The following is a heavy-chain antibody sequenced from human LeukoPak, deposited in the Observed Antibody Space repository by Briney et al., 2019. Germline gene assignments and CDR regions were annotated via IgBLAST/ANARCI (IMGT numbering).Heavy chain of an antibody. CDR2: ISTTGSYI. J-gene: IGHJ4*02. CDR3: ARVRGYSRYQPLDY. CDR1: GFTFSSYT. D-gene: IGHD3-10*01. V-gene: IGHV3-21*01. Sequence: GGSLRLSCAASGFTFSSYTMNWVRQAPGKGLEWVPSISTTGSYIYYADSVKGRFTISRDNAKKSLYLQMDSLRAEDTAVYYCARVRGYSRYQPLDYWGQGTLVTVSS.